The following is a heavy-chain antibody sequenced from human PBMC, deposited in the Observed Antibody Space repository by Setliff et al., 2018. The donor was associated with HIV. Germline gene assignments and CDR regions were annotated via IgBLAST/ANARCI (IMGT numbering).Heavy chain of an antibody. CDR3: ARHRDPPGSRWIYYYYYMDL. J-gene: IGHJ6*03. V-gene: IGHV4-38-2*01. Sequence: PSETLSLTCAVSGYSISSGYYWGWIRQPPGKRLEWLGSIYSSGSPSYNPSLSSRLTISVDTSKNQVSLRLSSVTAADTGVYYCARHRDPPGSRWIYYYYYMDLWGEGTTVTVSS. CDR2: IYSSGSP. D-gene: IGHD6-13*01. CDR1: GYSISSGYY.